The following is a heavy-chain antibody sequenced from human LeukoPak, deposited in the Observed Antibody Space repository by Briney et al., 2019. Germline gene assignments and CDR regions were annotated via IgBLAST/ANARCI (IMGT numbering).Heavy chain of an antibody. D-gene: IGHD6-19*01. CDR1: GGSISSYY. J-gene: IGHJ6*03. Sequence: PSETLSLTSTVSGGSISSYYWSWIPQPAGKELEWSGRIYTSGSTNYNPSLKSRVTMSVDTSKNQFSLKLSSVTAADTAVYYCARVGAVAAIPYYYYYMDVWGKGSTVTVSS. CDR2: IYTSGST. V-gene: IGHV4-4*07. CDR3: ARVGAVAAIPYYYYYMDV.